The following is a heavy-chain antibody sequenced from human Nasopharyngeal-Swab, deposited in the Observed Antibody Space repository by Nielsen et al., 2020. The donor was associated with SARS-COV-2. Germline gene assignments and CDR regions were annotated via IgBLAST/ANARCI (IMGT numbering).Heavy chain of an antibody. CDR3: AKPFWSGYYSGDSFDF. V-gene: IGHV3-43*02. CDR2: ISGDGDSA. J-gene: IGHJ3*01. CDR1: GFIFAEYA. D-gene: IGHD3-3*01. Sequence: GGSLRPSCVASGFIFAEYAMHWVRQAPGKGLEWVSLISGDGDSASYRDSVKGRFTISRENNKHSLYLQMNSLTVEDTALYYCAKPFWSGYYSGDSFDFWGQGTMVTVSS.